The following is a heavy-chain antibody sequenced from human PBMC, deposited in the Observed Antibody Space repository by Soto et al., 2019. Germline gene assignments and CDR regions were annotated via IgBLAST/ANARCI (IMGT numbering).Heavy chain of an antibody. CDR2: INKNGGRT. CDR1: GFTFSTYA. D-gene: IGHD3-3*01. CDR3: AKRPSYDFVN. Sequence: EVQLLESGGGLVQPGGSLRLSCAASGFTFSTYAMSWVRQAPGKGLEWVSSINKNGGRTFYADSVKGRFTISRDNSKDPLFLQMNSLRAEDTALYYCAKRPSYDFVNWGQGTLVTVSS. V-gene: IGHV3-23*01. J-gene: IGHJ4*02.